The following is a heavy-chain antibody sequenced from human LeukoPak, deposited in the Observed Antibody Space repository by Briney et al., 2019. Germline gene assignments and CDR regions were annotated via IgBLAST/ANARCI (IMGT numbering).Heavy chain of an antibody. D-gene: IGHD2-8*01. J-gene: IGHJ3*01. Sequence: ASVKVSCKASGYSFRDDYIYWIRQAPGQGLEWVGWNNPQSGGTKYAQKFQGRVTMTGDTSINTAYMELNSLRSDDTAVYYCARDDASDASASFDLWGQGTLVTVSS. V-gene: IGHV1-2*02. CDR1: GYSFRDDY. CDR2: NNPQSGGT. CDR3: ARDDASDASASFDL.